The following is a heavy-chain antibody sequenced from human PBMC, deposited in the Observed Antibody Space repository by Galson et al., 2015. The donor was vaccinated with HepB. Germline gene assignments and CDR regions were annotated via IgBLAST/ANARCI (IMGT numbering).Heavy chain of an antibody. V-gene: IGHV4-4*07. Sequence: PARQGLEWIGRLYTSGSTNYNPSLKSRVTMSVDTSKNQFSLRLSSVTAADTAVYYCAGGDYGYSYGRFDYWGQGTLVTVSS. CDR3: AGGDYGYSYGRFDY. J-gene: IGHJ4*02. D-gene: IGHD5-18*01. CDR2: LYTSGST.